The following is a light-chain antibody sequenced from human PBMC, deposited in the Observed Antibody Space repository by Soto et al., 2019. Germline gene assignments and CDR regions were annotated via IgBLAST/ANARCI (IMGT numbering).Light chain of an antibody. J-gene: IGKJ5*01. CDR1: QSVTNKY. CDR2: HAS. V-gene: IGKV3D-20*01. CDR3: QQLNSYPIT. Sequence: EIVLTQSPATLSLSPGDRATLSYGCSQSVTNKYLDWYQQKPGMAPRLLIYHASYRANGIPERFSGSGSGTDFTLTISSLQPEDFETYYCQQLNSYPITFGQGTRLEIK.